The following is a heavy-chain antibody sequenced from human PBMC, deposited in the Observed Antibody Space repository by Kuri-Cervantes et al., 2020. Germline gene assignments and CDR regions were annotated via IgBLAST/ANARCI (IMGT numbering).Heavy chain of an antibody. D-gene: IGHD3-22*01. CDR2: IYYSGST. J-gene: IGHJ4*02. CDR1: GGSISSSSYY. CDR3: AKGLYYHDSSGRNFAFDY. V-gene: IGHV4-39*01. Sequence: ESLKISCTVSGGSISSSSYYWGWIRQPPGKGLEWIGSIYYSGSTYYNPSLKSRVTISVDMSKNQFSLKLSSVTAADTALYYCAKGLYYHDSSGRNFAFDYWGQGTLVTVSS.